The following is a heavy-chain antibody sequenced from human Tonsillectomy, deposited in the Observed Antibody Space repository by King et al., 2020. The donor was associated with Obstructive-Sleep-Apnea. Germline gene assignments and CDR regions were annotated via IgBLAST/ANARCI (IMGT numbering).Heavy chain of an antibody. J-gene: IGHJ6*02. CDR3: ARGRHSSSWYLYYYYGMDV. Sequence: VQLVESGGGLVKPGGSLRLSCAASGFTFSDYYMSWIRQAPGKGLEWVSYISSSGSTLYYADSVKGRFTISRDNAKNSLYLQMNRLRAEDTAVYYCARGRHSSSWYLYYYYGMDVWGQGTTVTVSS. V-gene: IGHV3-11*01. CDR2: ISSSGSTL. D-gene: IGHD6-13*01. CDR1: GFTFSDYY.